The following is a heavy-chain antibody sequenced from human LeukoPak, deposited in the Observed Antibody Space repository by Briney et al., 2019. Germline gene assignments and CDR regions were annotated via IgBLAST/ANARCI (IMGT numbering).Heavy chain of an antibody. J-gene: IGHJ6*03. CDR3: ARQYSSSWYYYYYMDV. CDR2: IYYSGST. Sequence: SETLSLTCTVSGGSISSYYWSWIRQPPGKGLEWIGYIYYSGSTNYNPSLKSRVTISVDTSKNQFSLKLSSVTAADTAVYYCARQYSSSWYYYYYMDVWGKGTTVTVSS. CDR1: GGSISSYY. D-gene: IGHD6-6*01. V-gene: IGHV4-59*08.